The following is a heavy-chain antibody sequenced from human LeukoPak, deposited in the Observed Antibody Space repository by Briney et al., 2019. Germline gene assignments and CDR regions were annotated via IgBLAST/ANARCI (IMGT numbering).Heavy chain of an antibody. J-gene: IGHJ5*02. Sequence: SETLSLTCTVSGGSISSSSYYWGWIRQPPGKGLEWIGSIYYSGSTYYNPSLKSRVTISVDTSKNQFSLKLSSVTAADTAVYFCARHPPPAAAGTFGPWGQGTLVTVSS. V-gene: IGHV4-39*01. CDR2: IYYSGST. D-gene: IGHD6-13*01. CDR1: GGSISSSSYY. CDR3: ARHPPPAAAGTFGP.